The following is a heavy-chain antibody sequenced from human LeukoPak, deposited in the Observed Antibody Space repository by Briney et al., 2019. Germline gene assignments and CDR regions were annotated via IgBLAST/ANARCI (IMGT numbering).Heavy chain of an antibody. Sequence: GGSLRLSCAASGFTFSSYAMSWVRQAPGKGLEWVSDISGDGANTFHADYEKRRFTISRDNSKNTLYLQMNSLRAEDTAVYYCARSGVPGKYYFDYWGQGTLVTVSS. CDR2: ISGDGANT. D-gene: IGHD3-3*01. CDR1: GFTFSSYA. V-gene: IGHV3-23*01. J-gene: IGHJ4*02. CDR3: ARSGVPGKYYFDY.